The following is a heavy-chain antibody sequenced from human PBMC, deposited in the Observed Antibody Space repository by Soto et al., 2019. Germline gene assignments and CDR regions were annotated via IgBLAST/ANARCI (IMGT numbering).Heavy chain of an antibody. CDR1: GGSFSCYY. CDR2: INHSGST. J-gene: IGHJ4*02. Sequence: SETLSLTCAVYGGSFSCYYWSWIRQPPGKGLEWIGEINHSGSTNYNPSLKSRVTISVDTSKNQFSLKLSSVTAADTAVYYCARGSIFGRLFDYWGQGTLVTVSS. CDR3: ARGSIFGRLFDY. V-gene: IGHV4-34*01. D-gene: IGHD3-3*02.